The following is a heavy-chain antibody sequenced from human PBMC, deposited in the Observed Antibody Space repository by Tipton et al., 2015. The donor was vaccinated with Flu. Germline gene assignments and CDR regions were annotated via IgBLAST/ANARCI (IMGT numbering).Heavy chain of an antibody. Sequence: TLSLTCTVSGASISSEDFYWSWIRQHPGRGLEWIGYIYNSGITYYKPSLSSRVVISLDTSKNQFYLRLSSVTAADTAVYYCARGATRRPFSGYDYTGYWGQGTLATVSS. V-gene: IGHV4-31*03. CDR1: GASISSEDFY. D-gene: IGHD5-12*01. CDR3: ARGATRRPFSGYDYTGY. CDR2: IYNSGIT. J-gene: IGHJ4*02.